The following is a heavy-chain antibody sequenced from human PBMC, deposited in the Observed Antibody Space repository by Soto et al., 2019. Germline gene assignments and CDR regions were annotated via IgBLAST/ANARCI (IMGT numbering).Heavy chain of an antibody. CDR2: IWYDGSNK. J-gene: IGHJ1*01. CDR3: AREGIQRDGYNYPYFQH. Sequence: QVQLVESGGGVVQPGRSLRLSCAASGFTFSSHAMHWVRQAPGKGLEWVAGIWYDGSNKYYADSVKGRFTISRDNSKNTLYLQMNSLRAEDTAVYYCAREGIQRDGYNYPYFQHWGQGTLVTVSS. CDR1: GFTFSSHA. D-gene: IGHD5-12*01. V-gene: IGHV3-33*01.